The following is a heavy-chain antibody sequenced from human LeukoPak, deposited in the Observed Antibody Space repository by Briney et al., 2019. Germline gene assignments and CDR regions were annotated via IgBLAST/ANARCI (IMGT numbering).Heavy chain of an antibody. CDR1: GGSISSSPYY. CDR3: ASRKLGNDY. V-gene: IGHV4-39*07. D-gene: IGHD7-27*01. J-gene: IGHJ4*02. CDR2: IYYSGST. Sequence: SETLSLTCTVSGGSISSSPYYWGWIRQPPGKGLEWIGTIYYSGSTYYNPSLKSRVTISADTSQNQFSLKLSSVTAADTAVYYCASRKLGNDYWGQGTLVTVSS.